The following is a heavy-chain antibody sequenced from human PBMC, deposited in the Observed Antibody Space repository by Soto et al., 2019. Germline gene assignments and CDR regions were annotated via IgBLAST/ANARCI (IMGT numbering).Heavy chain of an antibody. Sequence: SETLSLTCAVYGGSFSGYYWSWIRQPPGKGLEWIGEINHSGSTNYNPSLKSRVTISVDTSKNQFSLKLSSVTAADTAVYYCARGLRRYSYGSLGYYYGMDVWGQGTTVTVSS. CDR3: ARGLRRYSYGSLGYYYGMDV. V-gene: IGHV4-34*01. CDR2: INHSGST. D-gene: IGHD5-18*01. J-gene: IGHJ6*02. CDR1: GGSFSGYY.